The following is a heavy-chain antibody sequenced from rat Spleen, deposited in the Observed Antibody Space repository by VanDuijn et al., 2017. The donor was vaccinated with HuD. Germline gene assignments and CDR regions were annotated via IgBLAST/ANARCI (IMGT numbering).Heavy chain of an antibody. Sequence: EVQLVESGGDLVQPGGSLKLSCVASGLTFSDYGMNWIRQAPTKGLEWVATISYGDSSCHSITYYRDSVKGRFTISRDNAKTTLYLQMNSLRSEDTATYYCTRADVYYGWAYYFDYWGQGASVTVSS. CDR3: TRADVYYGWAYYFDY. J-gene: IGHJ4*01. CDR1: GLTFSDYG. D-gene: IGHD1-6*01. CDR2: ISYGDSSCHSIT. V-gene: IGHV5-29*01.